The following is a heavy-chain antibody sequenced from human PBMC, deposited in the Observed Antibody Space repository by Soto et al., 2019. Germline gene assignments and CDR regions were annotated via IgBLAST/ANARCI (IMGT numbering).Heavy chain of an antibody. CDR2: INHSGST. CDR3: ARGARSRTGTTSLHAFDI. CDR1: GGSFSGYY. J-gene: IGHJ3*02. D-gene: IGHD1-7*01. Sequence: LSETLSLTCAVYGGSFSGYYWSWIRQPPGKGLEWIGEINHSGSTNYNPSLKSRVTISVDTSKNQFSLKLSSVTAADTAVYYCARGARSRTGTTSLHAFDIWGQGTMVTVSS. V-gene: IGHV4-34*01.